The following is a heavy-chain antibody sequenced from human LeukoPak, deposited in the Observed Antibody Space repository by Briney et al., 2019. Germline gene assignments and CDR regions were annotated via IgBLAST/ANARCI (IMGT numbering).Heavy chain of an antibody. D-gene: IGHD2-2*01. CDR1: GFTFSSYG. CDR3: AKDWGGCSSSSCYAGHFDY. J-gene: IGHJ4*02. V-gene: IGHV3-30*18. Sequence: PGRSLRLSCVASGFTFSSYGMHWVRQAPGKGLEWVAVISYDGSNEYYADSVKGRFTISRDNSKNTLYVQMNSLRTEDTAVYYCAKDWGGCSSSSCYAGHFDYWGQGTLVTVSS. CDR2: ISYDGSNE.